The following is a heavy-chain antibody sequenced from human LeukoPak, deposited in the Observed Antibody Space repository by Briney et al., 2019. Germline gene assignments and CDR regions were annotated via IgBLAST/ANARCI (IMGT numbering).Heavy chain of an antibody. J-gene: IGHJ4*02. CDR1: GGSISSYY. Sequence: PSETLSLTCTVSGGSISSYYWNWIRQPPGKGLEWIGYIYSSGSTNYNPSLKSRVTISLDTSKNQFSLKLSSVTAADTAVYYCASTSGTTGQPFDYWGQGTLVTVSS. CDR3: ASTSGTTGQPFDY. D-gene: IGHD1-1*01. CDR2: IYSSGST. V-gene: IGHV4-4*09.